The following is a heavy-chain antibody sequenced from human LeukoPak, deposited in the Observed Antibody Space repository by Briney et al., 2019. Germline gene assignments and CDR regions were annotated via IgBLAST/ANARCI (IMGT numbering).Heavy chain of an antibody. V-gene: IGHV5-51*01. D-gene: IGHD4-17*01. J-gene: IGHJ4*02. CDR1: GYIFANYW. CDR3: ARLTVTPGY. CDR2: IYPGDSDT. Sequence: GESLKISCKGSGYIFANYWIAWVRQMPGKGLEWMGTIYPGDSDTGYSPSFQGQVTISADKSISTAYLQWSSLKASDTAMFYCARLTVTPGYWGQGTLVTVSS.